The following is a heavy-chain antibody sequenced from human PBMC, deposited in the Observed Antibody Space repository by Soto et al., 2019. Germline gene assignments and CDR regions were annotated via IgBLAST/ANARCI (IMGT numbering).Heavy chain of an antibody. D-gene: IGHD2-21*02. V-gene: IGHV3-48*03. Sequence: GSLRLSCVASGSTFRSYEMNWVRQAPGKGLEWVSYISEAGGTKHYADSVKGRFTISRDNAKNSLFLQMNSLRAEDTAVYYCARSSGDYEVYWGQGTQVTVSS. CDR3: ARSSGDYEVY. J-gene: IGHJ4*02. CDR2: ISEAGGTK. CDR1: GSTFRSYE.